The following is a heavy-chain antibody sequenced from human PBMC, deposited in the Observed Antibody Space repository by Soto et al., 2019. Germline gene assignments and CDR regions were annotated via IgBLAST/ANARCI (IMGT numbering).Heavy chain of an antibody. V-gene: IGHV4-59*01. D-gene: IGHD3-10*01. CDR3: AKDRSLNTMVRGVSNYGMDV. CDR1: GGSISSNY. Sequence: PSETLSLTCTVSGGSISSNYWTWIRQPPGKGLEWIGYVYNSGSTNYNPSLKSRVTISEDTSKSQFSLKVNSMTAADTAVYYCAKDRSLNTMVRGVSNYGMDVWGQGTTVTVSS. CDR2: VYNSGST. J-gene: IGHJ6*02.